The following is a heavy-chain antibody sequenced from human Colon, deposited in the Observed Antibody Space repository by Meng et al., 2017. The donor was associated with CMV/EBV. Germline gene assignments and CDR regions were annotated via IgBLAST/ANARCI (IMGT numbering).Heavy chain of an antibody. D-gene: IGHD6-13*01. CDR1: GFIFSNHE. V-gene: IGHV3-48*03. J-gene: IGHJ4*02. Sequence: GGSLRLSCSASGFIFSNHEIHWVRQAPGKGLEWIAYISRLGNDLYYADSVKGRFTVARDNAENSAYLQMTSLRAEDTAVYYCAKSAAAGTQYFDYWGQGTLVTVSS. CDR3: AKSAAAGTQYFDY. CDR2: ISRLGNDL.